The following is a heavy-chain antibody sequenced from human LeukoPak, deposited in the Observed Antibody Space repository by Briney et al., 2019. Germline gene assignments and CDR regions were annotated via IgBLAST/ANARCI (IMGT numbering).Heavy chain of an antibody. D-gene: IGHD4-23*01. V-gene: IGHV1-69*04. Sequence: GSPVKVSCKASGGTFSSYAISWVRQAPGQGLEWMGRIIPILGIANYAQKFQGRVTITADKSTSTAYMELSSLRSEDTAVYYCAREGTTVENYYYGMDVWGQGTTVTVSS. CDR2: IIPILGIA. J-gene: IGHJ6*02. CDR1: GGTFSSYA. CDR3: AREGTTVENYYYGMDV.